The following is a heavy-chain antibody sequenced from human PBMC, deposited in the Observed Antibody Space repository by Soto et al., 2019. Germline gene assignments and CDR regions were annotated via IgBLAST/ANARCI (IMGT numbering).Heavy chain of an antibody. J-gene: IGHJ4*02. D-gene: IGHD2-2*03. Sequence: GASVKVSCKASGYTFTSYYMNWVRQAPGQGLEWLGIINPSGGYTTYAQRFLGRVTMTSDTSTSTVHMELGSLTSEDTAVYYCARSRGDGSNYYFDYWGQGTLVTVSS. CDR2: INPSGGYT. CDR1: GYTFTSYY. CDR3: ARSRGDGSNYYFDY. V-gene: IGHV1-46*01.